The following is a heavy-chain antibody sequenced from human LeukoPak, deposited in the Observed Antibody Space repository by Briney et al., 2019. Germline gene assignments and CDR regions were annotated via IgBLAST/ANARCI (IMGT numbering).Heavy chain of an antibody. CDR3: ARDFQVAAAGKDWFNP. J-gene: IGHJ5*02. CDR1: GGSISSSSYY. Sequence: SETLSLTCTVSGGSISSSSYYWGWIRQPPGKGLEWIGSIYYSGSTYYNPSLKSRVTISVDTSKNQFSLKLSSVTAADTAVYYCARDFQVAAAGKDWFNPWGQGTLVTVSS. CDR2: IYYSGST. V-gene: IGHV4-39*07. D-gene: IGHD6-13*01.